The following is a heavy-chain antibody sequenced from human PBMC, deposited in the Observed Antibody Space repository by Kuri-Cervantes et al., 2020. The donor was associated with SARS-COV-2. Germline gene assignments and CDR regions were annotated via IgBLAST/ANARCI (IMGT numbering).Heavy chain of an antibody. J-gene: IGHJ4*02. D-gene: IGHD5-18*01. CDR2: ISGSGIST. Sequence: LTCVASGFTFSSNSMNWVRQAPGKGLEWVSSISGSGISTDYADSVKGRFTISRDNSKNTLYLQMNSLRADETAVYYCAKERGYGNEYVDYWGQGTLVTVSS. CDR3: AKERGYGNEYVDY. CDR1: GFTFSSNS. V-gene: IGHV3-23*01.